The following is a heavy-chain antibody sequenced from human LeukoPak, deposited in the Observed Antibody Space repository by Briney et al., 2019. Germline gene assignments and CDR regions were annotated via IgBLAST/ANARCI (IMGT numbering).Heavy chain of an antibody. J-gene: IGHJ6*03. D-gene: IGHD3-9*01. Sequence: GGSLRLSCAASGFTFSSYAMSWFRQAPGKGLEWVSGISGSGIGGITHYADSVKGRFTISRDNSKNTLYLQINSLRAEDTAVYYCAKDGGEYYDILTGYYPRLYYMDVWGKGTTVTISS. CDR2: ISGSGIGGIT. CDR3: AKDGGEYYDILTGYYPRLYYMDV. V-gene: IGHV3-23*01. CDR1: GFTFSSYA.